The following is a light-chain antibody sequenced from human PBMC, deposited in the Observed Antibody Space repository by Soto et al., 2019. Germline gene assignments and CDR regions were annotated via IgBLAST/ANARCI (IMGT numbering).Light chain of an antibody. V-gene: IGLV2-14*03. CDR2: SVT. Sequence: QSALTQPASVSGSPGQSITISCTGTSSDVGAYNSVSWYQQHPDEAPILIIYSVTYRSSGLSDRFSASKSGNTASLTISGLHTEDEADYYCSSSTSSSTYLFGTWTKLTVL. CDR3: SSSTSSSTYL. CDR1: SSDVGAYNS. J-gene: IGLJ1*01.